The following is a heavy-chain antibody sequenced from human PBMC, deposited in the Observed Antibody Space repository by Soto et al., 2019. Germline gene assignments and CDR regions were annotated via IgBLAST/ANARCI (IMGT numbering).Heavy chain of an antibody. V-gene: IGHV3-64*02. CDR3: ARARCSSGQCYYFDY. CDR1: GYTFSSYN. D-gene: IGHD2-15*01. J-gene: IGHJ4*02. CDR2: ISRSGDRT. Sequence: EVQLVESGEGLVQPGWSLRLSCGASGYTFSSYNIHWIRQAPGKGLEFVSAISRSGDRTYYADSVKGRFTITRDNSKNTVWLQMGSLRAEDMAVYYCARARCSSGQCYYFDYWGRGALVSVSS.